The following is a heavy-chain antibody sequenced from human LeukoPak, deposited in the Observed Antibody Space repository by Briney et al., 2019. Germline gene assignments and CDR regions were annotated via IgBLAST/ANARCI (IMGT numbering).Heavy chain of an antibody. CDR1: GGSISSYY. Sequence: SETLSLTCTVSGGSISSYYWSWIRQPPGKGLEWIGYIYYSGSTDYNPSLKSRVTISVDTSKNQFSLKLSSVTAADTAVYYCARDRDSSSWYGSGFDPWGQGTLVTVSS. V-gene: IGHV4-59*01. CDR2: IYYSGST. CDR3: ARDRDSSSWYGSGFDP. D-gene: IGHD6-13*01. J-gene: IGHJ5*02.